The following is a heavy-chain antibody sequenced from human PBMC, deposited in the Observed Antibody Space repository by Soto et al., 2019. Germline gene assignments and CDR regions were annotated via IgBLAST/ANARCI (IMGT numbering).Heavy chain of an antibody. D-gene: IGHD2-15*01. CDR3: VSGSKGDGFDI. CDR2: IWYDGSNK. CDR1: GFTFSSYG. Sequence: QVQLVESGGGVVQPGRSLRLSCAASGFTFSSYGMHWVRQAPGKGLEWVAVIWYDGSNKYYADSVKGRFTISRDNSKKNEYLQINSLGCEVTAVYYCVSGSKGDGFDIWGQGTMVTVSS. V-gene: IGHV3-33*01. J-gene: IGHJ3*02.